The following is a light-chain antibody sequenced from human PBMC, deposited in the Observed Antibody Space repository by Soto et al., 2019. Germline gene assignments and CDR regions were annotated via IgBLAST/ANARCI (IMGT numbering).Light chain of an antibody. CDR2: EAS. V-gene: IGKV3-11*01. CDR3: QQRSDWLWT. CDR1: QSVSSY. Sequence: EIVLTQSPATLSLSPGERATLSCRASQSVSSYLAWYQQKPGQAPRLLMYEASTRATGIPARFSGGGSGTDFTLTISSLEPEDFAVYYCQQRSDWLWTFGQGTKVDIK. J-gene: IGKJ1*01.